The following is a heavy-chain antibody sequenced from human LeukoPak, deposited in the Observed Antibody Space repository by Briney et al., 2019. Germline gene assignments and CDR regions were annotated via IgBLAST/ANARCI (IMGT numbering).Heavy chain of an antibody. CDR1: GFTFSSYA. Sequence: PGGSLRLSCAASGFTFSSYAMSWVRQDRGRGLERVSAISGSGGSTYYADSVKGRFTISRDNSKNTLYLQMNSLRAEDTAVYYCAKAYSGYDADWYFDLWGRGTLVTVSS. CDR2: ISGSGGST. V-gene: IGHV3-23*01. J-gene: IGHJ2*01. D-gene: IGHD5-12*01. CDR3: AKAYSGYDADWYFDL.